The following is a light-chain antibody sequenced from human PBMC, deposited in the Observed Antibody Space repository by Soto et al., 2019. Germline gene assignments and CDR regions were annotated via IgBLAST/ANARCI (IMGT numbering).Light chain of an antibody. V-gene: IGKV3-20*01. Sequence: ESVLTQSPGTLSLSPGERATLSCRASQTIDSIYLAWYQQKPGQAPRLLIYGASSRATGIPDRFTGGGSGTDFTLTISRLEPEDFAVYYCQMYGSSRLFGPGTRVDFK. CDR2: GAS. CDR3: QMYGSSRL. J-gene: IGKJ3*01. CDR1: QTIDSIY.